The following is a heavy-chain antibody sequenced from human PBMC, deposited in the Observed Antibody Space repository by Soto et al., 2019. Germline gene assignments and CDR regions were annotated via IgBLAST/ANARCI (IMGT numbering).Heavy chain of an antibody. Sequence: QVKLVQSGAEVKKPGASVKVSCETSGYTFFSYGITWVRQAPGQGLEGMGWVSGYNGHTNYAQKFQGRVTMTRDISTTTAYMELRNLRSDDTAVYYCARLVGPTSSDNWFDPWGQGTLVTVSS. CDR3: ARLVGPTSSDNWFDP. J-gene: IGHJ5*02. V-gene: IGHV1-18*01. CDR1: GYTFFSYG. D-gene: IGHD1-26*01. CDR2: VSGYNGHT.